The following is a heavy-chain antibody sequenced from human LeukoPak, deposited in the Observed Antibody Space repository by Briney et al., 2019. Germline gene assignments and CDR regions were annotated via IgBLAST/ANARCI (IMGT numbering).Heavy chain of an antibody. CDR3: AKGTAAAGTDWFDP. CDR2: ISGSGGSA. D-gene: IGHD6-13*01. Sequence: GGSLRLSCAASGFTFSSYEMNWVRQAPGKGLEWVSAISGSGGSAYYADSVKGRFTISRDNSKNTLYLQMNSLRAEDTAVYYCAKGTAAAGTDWFDPWGQGTLVTVSS. V-gene: IGHV3-23*01. CDR1: GFTFSSYE. J-gene: IGHJ5*02.